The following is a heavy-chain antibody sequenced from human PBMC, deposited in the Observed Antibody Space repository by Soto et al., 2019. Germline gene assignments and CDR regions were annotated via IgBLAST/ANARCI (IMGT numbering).Heavy chain of an antibody. CDR2: IIPIMDTT. Sequence: QVELVQSGAEVKKPGSSVKVSCKASGVTFSSYAINWVRQVPGQGLEWIGGIIPIMDTTNYAQKFQGIVKVTADESTRTTYMELSSLRSEDTAVYYCVRGRDGYNSYYFDHWGPGTQVAVSS. CDR1: GVTFSSYA. D-gene: IGHD5-12*01. CDR3: VRGRDGYNSYYFDH. V-gene: IGHV1-69*01. J-gene: IGHJ4*02.